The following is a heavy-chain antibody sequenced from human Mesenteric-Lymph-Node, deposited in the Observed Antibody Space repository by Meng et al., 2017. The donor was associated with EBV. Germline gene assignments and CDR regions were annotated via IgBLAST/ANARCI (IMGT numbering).Heavy chain of an antibody. Sequence: QVQLVQSGAEVKKPGSSVKVSRXASGGTFSSYAISWVRQAPGQRLEWMGGIIPIFGTANYAQKFQGRVTITADESTSTAYMELSSLRSEDTAVYYCARDLISSPYNWFDPWGQGTLVTVSS. J-gene: IGHJ5*02. V-gene: IGHV1-69*01. CDR1: GGTFSSYA. CDR3: ARDLISSPYNWFDP. CDR2: IIPIFGTA. D-gene: IGHD3-22*01.